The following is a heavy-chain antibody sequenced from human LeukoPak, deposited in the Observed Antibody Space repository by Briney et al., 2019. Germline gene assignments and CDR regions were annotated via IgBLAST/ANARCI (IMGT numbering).Heavy chain of an antibody. D-gene: IGHD5/OR15-5a*01. CDR1: GGSISSSSYY. CDR2: IYYSGST. J-gene: IGHJ4*02. V-gene: IGHV4-39*01. CDR3: ARRRFLRGPDVVNPFDY. Sequence: SETLSLTCTVSGGSISSSSYYWGWIRQPPGKGLEWIGSIYYSGSTYYNPSLKSRVTISVDTSKNQFSLRLSSVTAADTAVYYCARRRFLRGPDVVNPFDYWGQGTLVTVSS.